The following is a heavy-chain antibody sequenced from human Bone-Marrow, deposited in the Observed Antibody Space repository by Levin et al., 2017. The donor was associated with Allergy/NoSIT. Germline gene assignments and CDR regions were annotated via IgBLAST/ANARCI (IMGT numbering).Heavy chain of an antibody. V-gene: IGHV5-10-1*04. J-gene: IGHJ4*02. CDR1: GYSFSSGFGSYW. Sequence: HGESLKISCKVSGYSFSSGFGSYWITWVRQMPGKGLEWIGRIDPSDSFTKYGPSFEGQVTISVDKSSNAAYLQWSSLKASDTATYFCARHVGAVFRIDNWGQGTLVTVSS. CDR3: ARHVGAVFRIDN. CDR2: IDPSDSFT. D-gene: IGHD3-10*01.